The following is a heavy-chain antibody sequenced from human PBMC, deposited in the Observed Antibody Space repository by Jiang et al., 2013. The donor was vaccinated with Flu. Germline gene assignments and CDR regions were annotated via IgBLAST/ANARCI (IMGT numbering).Heavy chain of an antibody. D-gene: IGHD2-8*01. V-gene: IGHV4-30-2*01. CDR1: GGSISSDDYS. J-gene: IGHJ5*02. Sequence: KPSQTLSLTCGASGGSISSDDYSWTWIRQPPGRAWSGLVTSIIWELLLQPSLRSRVTISEDRSKNQFSLQLRSVTAADTAVYHCARLNIDHCTSGVCSWFDPWGQGILVTVSS. CDR2: SIIWEL. CDR3: ARLNIDHCTSGVCSWFDP.